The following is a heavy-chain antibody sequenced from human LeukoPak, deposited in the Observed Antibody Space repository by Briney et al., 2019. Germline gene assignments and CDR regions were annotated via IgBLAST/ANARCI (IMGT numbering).Heavy chain of an antibody. J-gene: IGHJ6*03. D-gene: IGHD5-24*01. CDR1: GFTFSDYG. CDR2: IRYDGSNK. CDR3: AKDGDGYNYYYYYYMDV. V-gene: IGHV3-30*02. Sequence: GGSLRLSCAASGFTFSDYGMHWVRQAPGKGLEWVTFIRYDGSNKYYADSVKGRFTISRDNSKNTLYLQMNSLRAEDTAVYYCAKDGDGYNYYYYYYMDVWGKGTTVTISS.